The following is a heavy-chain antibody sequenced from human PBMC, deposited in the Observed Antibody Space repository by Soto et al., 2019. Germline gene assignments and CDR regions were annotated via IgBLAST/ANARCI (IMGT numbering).Heavy chain of an antibody. D-gene: IGHD2-2*02. Sequence: ASVKVSCKASGSTFTSYYMHWVRQAPGQGLEWMGIINPSGGSTSYAQKFQGRVTMTRDTSTSTVYMELSSLRSEDTAVYYCAREGTRVVVVLAAIRAPYDAFDIWGQGTMVTVSS. V-gene: IGHV1-46*01. J-gene: IGHJ3*02. CDR1: GSTFTSYY. CDR3: AREGTRVVVVLAAIRAPYDAFDI. CDR2: INPSGGST.